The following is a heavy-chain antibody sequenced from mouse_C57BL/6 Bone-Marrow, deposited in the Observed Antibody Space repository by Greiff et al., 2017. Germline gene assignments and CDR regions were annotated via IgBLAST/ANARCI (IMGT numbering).Heavy chain of an antibody. CDR3: AILRTGWYFDV. Sequence: QVQLKQSGAELAKPGASVKLSCKASGYTFTSYWMHWVKQRPGQGLEWIGYINPSSGYTKYNQKFKDKATLTADKSSSTAYMQLSSLTYEDSAVYYCAILRTGWYFDVWGTGTTVTVSS. CDR2: INPSSGYT. J-gene: IGHJ1*03. CDR1: GYTFTSYW. V-gene: IGHV1-7*01. D-gene: IGHD1-1*01.